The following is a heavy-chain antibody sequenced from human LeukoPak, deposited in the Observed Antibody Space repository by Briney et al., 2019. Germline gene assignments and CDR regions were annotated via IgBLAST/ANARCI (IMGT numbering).Heavy chain of an antibody. J-gene: IGHJ4*02. V-gene: IGHV3-33*01. CDR3: ARGRLSMVRAPFDY. CDR2: IWYDGSNE. CDR1: GFTFSSHG. D-gene: IGHD3-10*01. Sequence: GGSLRLSCAASGFTFSSHGIHWVRQAPGKGLEWAAVIWYDGSNEYYADSVKGRFTISRDNSKNTLYLQMDSLRAEDTAVYYCARGRLSMVRAPFDYWGQGTLVTVSS.